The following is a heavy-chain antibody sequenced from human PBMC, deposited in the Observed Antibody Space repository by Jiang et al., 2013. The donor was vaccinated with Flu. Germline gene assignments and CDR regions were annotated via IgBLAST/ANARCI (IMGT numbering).Heavy chain of an antibody. CDR1: GFTVSSNY. D-gene: IGHD3-16*01. J-gene: IGHJ4*02. CDR3: ARDLAGRTDY. Sequence: AASGFTVSSNYMSWVRQAPGKGLEWVSVIYSGGSTYYADSVKGRFTISRDNSKNTLYLQMNSLRAEDTAVYYCARDLAGRTDYWGQGTLVTVSS. CDR2: IYSGGST. V-gene: IGHV3-66*02.